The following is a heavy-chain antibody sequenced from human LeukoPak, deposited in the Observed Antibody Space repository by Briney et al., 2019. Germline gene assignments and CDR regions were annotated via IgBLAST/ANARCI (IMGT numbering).Heavy chain of an antibody. Sequence: PGGSLRLSCAASGFTFSSYSMNWVRQAPGKGLEWVSSISSSSSYIYYADSVKGRFTISRDNAKNSLYLQMNSLRAEDTAVYYCARAGFYGDYGDAFDIWGQGTMVTVSS. V-gene: IGHV3-21*01. CDR2: ISSSSSYI. D-gene: IGHD4-17*01. J-gene: IGHJ3*02. CDR1: GFTFSSYS. CDR3: ARAGFYGDYGDAFDI.